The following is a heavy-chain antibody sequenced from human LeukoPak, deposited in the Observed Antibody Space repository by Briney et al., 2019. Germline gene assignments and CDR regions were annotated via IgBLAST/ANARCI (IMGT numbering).Heavy chain of an antibody. CDR1: GDSISSYY. J-gene: IGHJ5*02. CDR2: NYTDGSA. D-gene: IGHD1-26*01. V-gene: IGHV4-4*07. Sequence: SETLSLTCTVSGDSISSYYWSWIRQPAGKGLEWIGRNYTDGSANYNPSLKSRVTMSVDTSKNQFSLKLSSVTAADTAVYYCARGPYVGASTVWFDPWGQGTLVTVSS. CDR3: ARGPYVGASTVWFDP.